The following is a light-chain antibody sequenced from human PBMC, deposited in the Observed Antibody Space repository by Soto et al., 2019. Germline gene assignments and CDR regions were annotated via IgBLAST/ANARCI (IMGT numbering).Light chain of an antibody. Sequence: EIVLTQSPATLSLSPGERATLSCRASQSVSKYLAWYQQKPGQAPRLLISDASNRATGIPARFSGSGSGTDFTLTISSLEPEDFAVYYCQQRSNWPPITFGQGTRLEMK. V-gene: IGKV3-11*01. CDR2: DAS. CDR1: QSVSKY. CDR3: QQRSNWPPIT. J-gene: IGKJ5*01.